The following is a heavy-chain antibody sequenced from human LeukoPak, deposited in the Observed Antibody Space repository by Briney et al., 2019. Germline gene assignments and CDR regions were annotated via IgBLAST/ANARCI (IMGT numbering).Heavy chain of an antibody. V-gene: IGHV3-9*01. Sequence: GGSLRLSCAASGFTFDDYAMHWVRQAPGKGLEWVSGISWNSGSIGYADSVKGRFTISRDNAKNSLYLQMNSLRAEDTALYYCAKSYCSSTSCRNAFDIWGQGIMVTVSS. CDR2: ISWNSGSI. CDR3: AKSYCSSTSCRNAFDI. D-gene: IGHD2-2*01. CDR1: GFTFDDYA. J-gene: IGHJ3*02.